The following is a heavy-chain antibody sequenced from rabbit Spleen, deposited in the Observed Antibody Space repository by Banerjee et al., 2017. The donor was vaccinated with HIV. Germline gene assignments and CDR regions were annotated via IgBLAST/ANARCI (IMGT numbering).Heavy chain of an antibody. CDR3: ARDWRYDDYDL. CDR1: GFSFSSRYY. J-gene: IGHJ4*01. CDR2: IYPGFGIK. Sequence: LVEYGGDLVQPGASLTLTCTASGFSFSSRYYMCWVRQAPGKGLEWIAYIYPGFGIKNYADSMKGRFTVSSDNAQNTVFLQMTSLTASDTATYFCARDWRYDDYDLWGQGTLVTVS. V-gene: IGHV1S40*01. D-gene: IGHD2-1*01.